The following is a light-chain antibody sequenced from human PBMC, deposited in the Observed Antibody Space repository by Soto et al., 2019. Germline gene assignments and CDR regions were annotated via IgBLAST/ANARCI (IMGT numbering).Light chain of an antibody. Sequence: QSALTQPPSASGSPGQSVTISCTGTSSDVGAYNYVSWYQQYPGKAPKLMIYEVTKRPSGVPDRFSGSKSGKTASLTVSGLQAEDEAEYYCTAYVGNDIWVFGGGTQLTVL. J-gene: IGLJ3*02. CDR2: EVT. CDR1: SSDVGAYNY. CDR3: TAYVGNDIWV. V-gene: IGLV2-8*01.